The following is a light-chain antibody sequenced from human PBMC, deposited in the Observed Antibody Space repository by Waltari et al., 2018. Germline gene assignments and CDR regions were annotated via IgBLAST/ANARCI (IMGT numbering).Light chain of an antibody. CDR2: GAS. CDR1: QSVSSN. V-gene: IGKV3D-15*01. J-gene: IGKJ1*01. CDR3: EQYNNWPPWT. Sequence: EIVMTQSPATLSVSLGERATLSCRASQSVSSNLAWYQQNPGQAPRLRIYGASTRATGIPARFSGSGSGTEFNLTISSLQSEDFAVYYCEQYNNWPPWTFGQGTKVEIK.